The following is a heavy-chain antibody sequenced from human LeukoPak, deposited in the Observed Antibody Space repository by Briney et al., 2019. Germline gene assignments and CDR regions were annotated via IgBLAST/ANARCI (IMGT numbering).Heavy chain of an antibody. CDR1: GFTFSSYA. D-gene: IGHD2-2*01. Sequence: GGSLRLSCAASGFTFSSYAMHWVRQAPGKGLEWVAVISYDGSNKYYADSVKGRFTISRDNSKNTLYLQMNSLRAEDTAVYYCARQVPATGADDYWGQGTLVTVSS. V-gene: IGHV3-30-3*01. J-gene: IGHJ4*02. CDR3: ARQVPATGADDY. CDR2: ISYDGSNK.